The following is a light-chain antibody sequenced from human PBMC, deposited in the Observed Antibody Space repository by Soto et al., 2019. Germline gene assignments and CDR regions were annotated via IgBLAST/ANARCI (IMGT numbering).Light chain of an antibody. V-gene: IGKV3-20*01. CDR2: GAS. J-gene: IGKJ4*01. CDR1: QSVSSSY. CDR3: QQYGSSPLT. Sequence: EIVLTQSPGTLSLSPRERATLSCRASQSVSSSYLAWYQQKAGQAPRLLIYGASSRATGIPDRFTGSGSGTDFTLTISRLEPEDFAVYYYQQYGSSPLTFGGGTKVEIK.